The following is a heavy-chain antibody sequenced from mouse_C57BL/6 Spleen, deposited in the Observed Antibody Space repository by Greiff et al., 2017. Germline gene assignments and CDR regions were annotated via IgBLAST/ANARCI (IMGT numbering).Heavy chain of an antibody. D-gene: IGHD2-5*01. Sequence: EVKLQQSGPELVKPGASVKISCKASGYSFTGYYMNWVKQSPEKSLEWIGEINPSTGGTTYNQKFKAKATLTVDKSSSTAYMQLKSLTSEDSAVYYCARRSNYGAWFAYWGQGTLVTVSA. CDR3: ARRSNYGAWFAY. V-gene: IGHV1-42*01. CDR2: INPSTGGT. CDR1: GYSFTGYY. J-gene: IGHJ3*01.